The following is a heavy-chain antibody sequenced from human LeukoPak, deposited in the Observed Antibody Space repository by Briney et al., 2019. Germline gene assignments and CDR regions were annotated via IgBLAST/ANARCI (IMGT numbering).Heavy chain of an antibody. CDR2: IYPGDSDT. CDR1: GYSFTSYW. CDR3: ARSGYSGSSAGWFDP. D-gene: IGHD1-26*01. J-gene: IGHJ5*02. V-gene: IGHV5-51*01. Sequence: GESLKISCKGSGYSFTSYWIDWVRQMPGKGLEWMGIIYPGDSDTRYSPSFQGLVTISADNSIDTAYLQWSSLKASDTAMYYCARSGYSGSSAGWFDPWGQGTLVTVYS.